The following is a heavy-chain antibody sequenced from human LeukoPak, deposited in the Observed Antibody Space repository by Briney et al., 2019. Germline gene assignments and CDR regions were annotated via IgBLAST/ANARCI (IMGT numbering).Heavy chain of an antibody. CDR1: GFTFSSYW. D-gene: IGHD4-11*01. CDR2: IKQDGSEK. J-gene: IGHJ4*02. CDR3: ARDPFDYRFDY. V-gene: IGHV3-7*01. Sequence: GGSLRLSCAASGFTFSSYWMSWVRQAPGKGLEWVANIKQDGSEKYYVDSVKGRFTISRDNAKNSLYLQMNSLRAEDTAVCYCARDPFDYRFDYWGQGTLVTVSS.